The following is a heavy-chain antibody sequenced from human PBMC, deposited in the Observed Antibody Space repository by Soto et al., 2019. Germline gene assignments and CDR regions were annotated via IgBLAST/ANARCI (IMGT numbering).Heavy chain of an antibody. CDR1: GYTFTSYG. CDR2: ISAYNGNT. D-gene: IGHD3-3*01. V-gene: IGHV1-18*01. CDR3: ARDGVVSEDPEDNYYYYGMDV. J-gene: IGHJ6*02. Sequence: ASVKVSCKASGYTFTSYGISWVRQAPGQGLEWMGWISAYNGNTNYAQKLQGRVTMTTDTSTSTAYMELRSLRSDDTAVYYCARDGVVSEDPEDNYYYYGMDVWGQGTTVTVSS.